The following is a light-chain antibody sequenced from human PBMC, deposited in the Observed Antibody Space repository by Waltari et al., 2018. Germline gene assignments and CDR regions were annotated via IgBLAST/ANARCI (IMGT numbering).Light chain of an antibody. CDR1: SSNIGTTP. CDR2: TNN. V-gene: IGLV1-44*01. Sequence: QSVLTQPPSASGPPGQRVFTSCSGGSSNIGTTPVNCYPHPPGTAPQLLLYTNNHRPSGVPDRFSGSKSGTSASLAISGLQLQDEADYYCAAWDDSLKGWVFGGGTKVTVL. CDR3: AAWDDSLKGWV. J-gene: IGLJ3*02.